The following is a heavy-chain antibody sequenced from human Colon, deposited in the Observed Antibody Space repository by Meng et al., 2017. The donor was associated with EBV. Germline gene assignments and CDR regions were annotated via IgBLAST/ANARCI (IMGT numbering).Heavy chain of an antibody. CDR2: IYYSGST. J-gene: IGHJ4*02. Sequence: QVQLQESGPGLVKPSQTLSLTCTACGGSGSSGGYYWTWIRQHPGKGLEWFGHIYYSGSTFYNPSLKRRVIISIDTSKNQFSLNLRSVTAADTAVYYCARVSSGWDYFDYWGQGTLVTVSS. CDR3: ARVSSGWDYFDY. D-gene: IGHD6-19*01. V-gene: IGHV4-31*03. CDR1: GGSGSSGGYY.